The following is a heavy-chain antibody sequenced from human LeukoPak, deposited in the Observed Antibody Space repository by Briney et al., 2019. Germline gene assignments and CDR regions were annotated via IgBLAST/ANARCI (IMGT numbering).Heavy chain of an antibody. CDR1: GVTLSTYA. Sequence: GRSLRLSCAASGVTLSTYAMHWVRQAPGKGLEWVAVISYDGTYKYYADSVKGRFTISRDNSKNTLYLQVNSLRSEDTAVYYCALGIITAAANFDYWGQGTLVTVSS. CDR3: ALGIITAAANFDY. CDR2: ISYDGTYK. D-gene: IGHD6-13*01. J-gene: IGHJ4*02. V-gene: IGHV3-30*04.